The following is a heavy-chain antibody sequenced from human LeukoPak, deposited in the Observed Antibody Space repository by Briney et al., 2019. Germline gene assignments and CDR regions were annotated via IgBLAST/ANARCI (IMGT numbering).Heavy chain of an antibody. J-gene: IGHJ4*02. Sequence: GGASRLSCAASGFTFSSYWMSWVRQAPGKGLEWVANIKQDRSEKYYVDSVEGRFTISRDNAKNSLYLQMNSLRAEDTAGYYCARDRDSRNYFDYWGQGTLVTASS. CDR3: ARDRDSRNYFDY. D-gene: IGHD2-15*01. V-gene: IGHV3-7*01. CDR1: GFTFSSYW. CDR2: IKQDRSEK.